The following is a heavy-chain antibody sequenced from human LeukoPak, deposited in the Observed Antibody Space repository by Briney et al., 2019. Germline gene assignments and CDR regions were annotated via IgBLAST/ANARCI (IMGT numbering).Heavy chain of an antibody. Sequence: PPGGSLRLSCAASGFTFSSYAMSWVRQAPGKGLEWVSAISGSGGSTYYADSVKGRFTISRDNSKNTLYLQMNSLRAEDTAVYYCAKDRGYQPALGAYFDYWGQGTLVTVSS. D-gene: IGHD2-2*01. CDR3: AKDRGYQPALGAYFDY. V-gene: IGHV3-23*01. J-gene: IGHJ4*02. CDR2: ISGSGGST. CDR1: GFTFSSYA.